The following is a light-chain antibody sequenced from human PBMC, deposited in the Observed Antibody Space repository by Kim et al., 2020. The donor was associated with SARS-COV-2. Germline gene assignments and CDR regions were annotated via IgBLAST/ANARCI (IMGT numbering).Light chain of an antibody. J-gene: IGLJ1*01. CDR2: DVS. V-gene: IGLV2-14*03. CDR3: SSYTSSSTLGV. Sequence: QSISLSCTGTGSDVGGYNYVSWYQQHPGKAPKLMIYDVSNRPSGVSNRFSGSKSGNTASLTISGLQAEDEADYYCSSYTSSSTLGVFGTGTKVTVL. CDR1: GSDVGGYNY.